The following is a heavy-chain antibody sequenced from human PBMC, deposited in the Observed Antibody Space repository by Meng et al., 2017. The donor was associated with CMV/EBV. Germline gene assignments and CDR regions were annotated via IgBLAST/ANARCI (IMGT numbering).Heavy chain of an antibody. Sequence: ASVKVSCKASGYTFTGYYMHWVRQAPGQGLEWMGWINPNSGGTNYAQKFQGRVTMTRDTSISTAYMKLSRLRSDDTAVYYCARGTLNRWYIVVVPVAIQDFTWFDPWGQGTLVTVSS. V-gene: IGHV1-2*02. D-gene: IGHD2-2*02. CDR2: INPNSGGT. CDR1: GYTFTGYY. J-gene: IGHJ5*02. CDR3: ARGTLNRWYIVVVPVAIQDFTWFDP.